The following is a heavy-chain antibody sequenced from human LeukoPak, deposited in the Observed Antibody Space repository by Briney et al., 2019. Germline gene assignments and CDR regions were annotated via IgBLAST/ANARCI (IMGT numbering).Heavy chain of an antibody. CDR2: IYYSGST. J-gene: IGHJ4*02. CDR3: ARGLGYDYVWGSYRRPLYYFDY. Sequence: SQTLSLTCTVSGGSISSGDYYWSWIRQPPGKGLEWIGYIYYSGSTYYNPSLKSRVTISVDTSKNQFSLKLSSVTAADTAVYYCARGLGYDYVWGSYRRPLYYFDYWGQGTLVTVSS. V-gene: IGHV4-30-4*01. D-gene: IGHD3-16*02. CDR1: GGSISSGDYY.